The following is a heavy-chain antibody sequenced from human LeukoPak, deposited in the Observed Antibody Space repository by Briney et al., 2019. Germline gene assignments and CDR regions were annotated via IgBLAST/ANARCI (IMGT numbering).Heavy chain of an antibody. CDR2: ISLSGLT. V-gene: IGHV4-4*02. CDR3: ARGEGAVDY. D-gene: IGHD1-26*01. CDR1: GGSISNTNW. Sequence: PSETLSLTCGVSGGSISNTNWWSWVRQPPGQGLEWIGEISLSGLTNYNPSLKSRVTVSLDKSKNHLSLNLTSVTAADTAVYYCARGEGAVDYWGQGTLVTVSS. J-gene: IGHJ4*02.